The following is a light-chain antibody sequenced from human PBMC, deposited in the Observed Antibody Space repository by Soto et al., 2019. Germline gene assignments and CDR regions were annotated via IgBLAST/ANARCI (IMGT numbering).Light chain of an antibody. CDR2: DAS. V-gene: IGKV3-11*01. CDR3: HQRSNWPPFT. CDR1: QSVSIY. J-gene: IGKJ4*01. Sequence: EIVLAQSPATLSLSPGERATLSCRASQSVSIYLAWYQQKPGQAPRLLIYDASNRATGIPARFSGSGSGTDFTLTISSLEPEDFAVYYCHQRSNWPPFTFGGGTKVDIK.